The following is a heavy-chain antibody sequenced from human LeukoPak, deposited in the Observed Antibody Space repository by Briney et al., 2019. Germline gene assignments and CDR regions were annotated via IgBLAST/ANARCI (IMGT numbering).Heavy chain of an antibody. CDR1: GYTFTSYY. CDR3: ARGATITMVRGVPYGMDV. D-gene: IGHD3-10*01. V-gene: IGHV1-46*01. Sequence: GASVKVSCKASGYTFTSYYMHWVRQAPGQGLEWMGIINPSGGSTSYAQKFQGRVTMTRDTSTSTVYMELSSLRSEDTAVYYCARGATITMVRGVPYGMDVWGQGTTVTASS. J-gene: IGHJ6*02. CDR2: INPSGGST.